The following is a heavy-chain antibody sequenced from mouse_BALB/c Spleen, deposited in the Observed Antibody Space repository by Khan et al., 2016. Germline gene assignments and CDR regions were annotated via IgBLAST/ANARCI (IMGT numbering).Heavy chain of an antibody. Sequence: VQLKQSGPELVKPGASVKMSCKASGFTFISYVMHWVKQKPGQGLEWIGYINPFNDGTNYTENFKGKATLTSDKSSSTAYMDLSSLTSEDSAVYDWARSGNLARDYWGQGTSVTVSS. V-gene: IGHV1S136*01. D-gene: IGHD2-1*01. CDR2: INPFNDGT. J-gene: IGHJ4*01. CDR3: ARSGNLARDY. CDR1: GFTFISYV.